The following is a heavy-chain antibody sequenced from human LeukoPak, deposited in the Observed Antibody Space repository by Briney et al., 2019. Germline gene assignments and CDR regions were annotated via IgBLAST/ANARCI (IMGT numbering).Heavy chain of an antibody. CDR2: ISWNSGSI. V-gene: IGHV3-9*01. CDR1: GFTFDDYA. D-gene: IGHD2-8*02. J-gene: IGHJ4*02. CDR3: ATYRQVLLPFES. Sequence: GGSLRLSCAASGFTFDDYAMHWVRQAPGKGLEWVSGISWNSGSIGYADSVKGRFTISRDNAKDSLYLQMNSLRAEDTAIYYCATYRQVLLPFESWGQGTLVTVSS.